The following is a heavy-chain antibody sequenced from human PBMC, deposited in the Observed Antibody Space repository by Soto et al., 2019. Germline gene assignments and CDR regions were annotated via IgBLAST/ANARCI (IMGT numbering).Heavy chain of an antibody. V-gene: IGHV3-7*05. J-gene: IGHJ4*02. CDR1: GFTLNTYW. CDR2: IKEDGSEK. Sequence: EVQLVESGGGLVQPGGSLRLSCAVSGFTLNTYWMTWVRQAPGKRLEWVANIKEDGSEKNYADSVKGRFTISRDNAKNSLYLQMNSLRAADMAIYYCARNRYSDYWGQGTLVTVSS. CDR3: ARNRYSDY. D-gene: IGHD3-16*02.